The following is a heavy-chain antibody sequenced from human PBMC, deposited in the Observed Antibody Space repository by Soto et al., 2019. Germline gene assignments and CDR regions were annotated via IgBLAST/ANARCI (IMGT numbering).Heavy chain of an antibody. CDR1: GYTFTDYY. CDR3: ARGVSGWSPFDL. Sequence: QMHLVQSGAEVKRTGSSVKISCKASGYTFTDYYVHWVRQAPGQGLEWMGWINPNSGVTNYAQKFQGWVTLTRDTSVSTAYMELNRLKSDDTAVFFCARGVSGWSPFDLWGQGTLVTVSS. J-gene: IGHJ4*02. D-gene: IGHD6-19*01. CDR2: INPNSGVT. V-gene: IGHV1-2*04.